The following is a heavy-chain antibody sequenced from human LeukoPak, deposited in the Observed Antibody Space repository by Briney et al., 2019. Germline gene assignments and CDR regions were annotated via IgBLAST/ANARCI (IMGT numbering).Heavy chain of an antibody. CDR1: GYSLTELS. V-gene: IGHV1-24*01. CDR3: ATPMVRGVVIFDY. D-gene: IGHD3-10*01. J-gene: IGHJ4*02. Sequence: ASVKVSCKVSGYSLTELSMHWVRQAPGKGLEWMGGFDPGDGETIYAQKLQGRVTMTEDTSTATAYMELSSLRSEDTAVYYCATPMVRGVVIFDYWGQGTLVTVSS. CDR2: FDPGDGET.